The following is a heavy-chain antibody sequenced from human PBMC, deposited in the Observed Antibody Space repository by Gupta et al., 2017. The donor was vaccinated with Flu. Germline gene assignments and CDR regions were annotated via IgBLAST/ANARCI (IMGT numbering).Heavy chain of an antibody. CDR2: INWNGGST. J-gene: IGHJ3*02. V-gene: IGHV3-20*01. Sequence: QAPGKGLEWVSGINWNGGSTGYADSVKGRFTISRDNAKNSLYLQMNSLRAEDTALYHCAREEPAAFDIWGQGTMVTVSS. CDR3: AREEPAAFDI.